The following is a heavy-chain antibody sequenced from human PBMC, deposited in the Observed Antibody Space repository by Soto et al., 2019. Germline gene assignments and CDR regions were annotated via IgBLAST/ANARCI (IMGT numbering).Heavy chain of an antibody. CDR1: GYTFTNYY. V-gene: IGHV1-46*01. J-gene: IGHJ5*02. CDR2: ISPSGGA. D-gene: IGHD6-19*01. Sequence: QVQLVQSGAEVKKPGASVKVSCKASGYTFTNYYMHWVRQAPGQGLEWMGIISPSGGATYAQDFPDRVTLTRDTSTSTAYMELTGLTSKDAAVYFCARDGSSDWLTWLDPWGQGTLVTVSS. CDR3: ARDGSSDWLTWLDP.